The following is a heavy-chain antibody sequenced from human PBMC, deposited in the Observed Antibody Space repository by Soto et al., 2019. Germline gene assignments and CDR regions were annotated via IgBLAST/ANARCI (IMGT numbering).Heavy chain of an antibody. J-gene: IGHJ4*02. D-gene: IGHD3-3*01. CDR3: ARLDDFWSGYYPLDY. V-gene: IGHV1-18*01. CDR1: GYTFTRYG. Sequence: GASVKVSCKASGYTFTRYGINWVRQAPGQGLEWMGWISAHNGNTNYAQKLQGRVSMTADTSTSTAYMELRSLRSDDTAVYYCARLDDFWSGYYPLDYWGQGTLVTVSS. CDR2: ISAHNGNT.